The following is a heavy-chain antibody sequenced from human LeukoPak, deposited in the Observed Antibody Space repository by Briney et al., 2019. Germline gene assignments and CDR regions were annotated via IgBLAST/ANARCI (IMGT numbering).Heavy chain of an antibody. V-gene: IGHV1-18*01. Sequence: ASVKVSCKASGYTFTSYAFSWVRQAPGQGLEWMGWISAYNGDTKFARKFQGRVTLTTDASTTIGYMELRSLTSDDTAVYYCARGQPVPPNWFDPWGQGTLVTVSS. CDR3: ARGQPVPPNWFDP. J-gene: IGHJ5*02. CDR2: ISAYNGDT. D-gene: IGHD6-6*01. CDR1: GYTFTSYA.